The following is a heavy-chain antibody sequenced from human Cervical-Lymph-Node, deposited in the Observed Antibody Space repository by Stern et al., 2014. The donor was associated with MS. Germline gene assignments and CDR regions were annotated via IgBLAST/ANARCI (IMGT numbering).Heavy chain of an antibody. D-gene: IGHD3-9*01. CDR3: AREHHRYGPFDF. CDR1: GGSFTSFA. J-gene: IGHJ4*02. CDR2: ITPVFGTT. V-gene: IGHV1-69*01. Sequence: VQLVESGAEVKTPGSSVKVSCTASGGSFTSFAFGWVRQAPGQGLEWMAEITPVFGTTNYAQKLQGRVTLTADESTATAFLELGRLTSDDTAVYYWAREHHRYGPFDFWGQGTLVTVSS.